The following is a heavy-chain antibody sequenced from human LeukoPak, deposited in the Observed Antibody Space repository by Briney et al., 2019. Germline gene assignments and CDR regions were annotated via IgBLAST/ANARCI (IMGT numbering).Heavy chain of an antibody. CDR3: ARGRAYYYGSGSYLRY. J-gene: IGHJ4*02. CDR2: IYTSGST. Sequence: SETLSLTCTVSGGSISIYYWSWIRQPAGKGLEGIGRIYTSGSTNYNPSLKSRVTMSVDTSKNQFSLKLSSVTAADTAVYYCARGRAYYYGSGSYLRYWGQGTLVTVSS. V-gene: IGHV4-4*07. D-gene: IGHD3-10*01. CDR1: GGSISIYY.